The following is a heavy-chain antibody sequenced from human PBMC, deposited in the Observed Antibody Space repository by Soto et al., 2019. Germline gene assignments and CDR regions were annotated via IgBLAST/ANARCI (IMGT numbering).Heavy chain of an antibody. CDR1: GFTFSSYG. CDR3: AKDLYCSGGSCYSSAFDI. D-gene: IGHD2-15*01. Sequence: GGSLRLSCAASGFTFSSYGMHWVRQAPGKGLEWVAVISYDGSNKYYADSVKGRFTISRDNSKNTLYLQMNSLRAEDTAVYYCAKDLYCSGGSCYSSAFDIWGQGTMVTVSS. CDR2: ISYDGSNK. J-gene: IGHJ3*02. V-gene: IGHV3-30*18.